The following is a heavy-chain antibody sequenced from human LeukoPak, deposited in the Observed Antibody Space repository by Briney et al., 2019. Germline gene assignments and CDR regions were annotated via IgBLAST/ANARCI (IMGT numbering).Heavy chain of an antibody. CDR3: ARVWGYSYGYALDY. CDR2: IYYSGST. D-gene: IGHD5-18*01. CDR1: GGSISSHY. J-gene: IGHJ4*02. Sequence: SETLSLTCTVSGGSISSHYWSWFRQPPGKGLEWIGYIYYSGSTNYNPSLKSRVTISVDTSKNQFSLKLSSVTAADTAVYYCARVWGYSYGYALDYWGQGTLVTVSS. V-gene: IGHV4-59*11.